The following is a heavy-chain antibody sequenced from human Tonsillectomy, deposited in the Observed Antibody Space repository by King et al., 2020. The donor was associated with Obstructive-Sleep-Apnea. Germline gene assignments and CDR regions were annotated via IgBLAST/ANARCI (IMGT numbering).Heavy chain of an antibody. J-gene: IGHJ4*02. CDR1: GGSFSSYI. CDR2: INHSVST. Sequence: VQLQQWGAGLLKPSETLSLTCAVYGGSFSSYIWNLILQPPGKGLEGIGEINHSVSTNYKPSLTSRVTISLDTSKNQFSLKLRSVSAADTAVYYCARGRASAAGKVLPSNYWGQGSLVTVSS. V-gene: IGHV4-34*01. CDR3: ARGRASAAGKVLPSNY. D-gene: IGHD6-13*01.